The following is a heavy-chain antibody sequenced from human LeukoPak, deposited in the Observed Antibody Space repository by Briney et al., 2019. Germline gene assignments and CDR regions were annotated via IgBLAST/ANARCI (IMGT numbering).Heavy chain of an antibody. J-gene: IGHJ5*02. Sequence: SETLSLTCTVSGGSISSYYWSWIRQPAGKGLEWIGRIYTSGSTNYNPSLKSRVTMSVDTSKNQFSLKLSSVTAADTAVYYCATRYCSGGPCYSAWFDPWGQGTLVTVSS. CDR2: IYTSGST. CDR3: ATRYCSGGPCYSAWFDP. CDR1: GGSISSYY. D-gene: IGHD2-15*01. V-gene: IGHV4-4*07.